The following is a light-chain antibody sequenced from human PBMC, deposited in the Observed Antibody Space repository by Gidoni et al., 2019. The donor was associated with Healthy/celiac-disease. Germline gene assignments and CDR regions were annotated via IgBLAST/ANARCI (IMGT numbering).Light chain of an antibody. J-gene: IGKJ1*01. CDR2: AAS. Sequence: DIQMTQSPSSLSASVGDRVTITCRASQSISSYLNWYQQKQGKAPKLLIYAASSLQSGVPSRFSGRGAGTDFTLTISSLQPEDFATYYCQQSYSTPPATFGQGTKVEIK. CDR1: QSISSY. V-gene: IGKV1-39*01. CDR3: QQSYSTPPAT.